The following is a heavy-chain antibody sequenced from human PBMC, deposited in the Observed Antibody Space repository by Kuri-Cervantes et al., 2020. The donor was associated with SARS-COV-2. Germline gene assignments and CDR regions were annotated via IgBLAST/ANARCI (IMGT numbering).Heavy chain of an antibody. V-gene: IGHV3-23*01. J-gene: IGHJ2*01. Sequence: GGSLRLSCAASGFTFSSYEMNWVRQAPGKGLEWVSAISGSGGSTYYADSVKGRFTISRDNSKNTLYLQMNSLRAEDTAVYYCARSSPLGYFDLWGRGTLVTVSS. CDR3: ARSSPLGYFDL. CDR1: GFTFSSYE. CDR2: ISGSGGST.